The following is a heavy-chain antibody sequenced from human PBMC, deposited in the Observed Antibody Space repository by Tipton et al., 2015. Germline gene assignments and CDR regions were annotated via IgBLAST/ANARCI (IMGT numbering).Heavy chain of an antibody. J-gene: IGHJ4*02. Sequence: TLSLTCTVSGGSMSDYYWNWIRQSPGKGLEWIGYIRNSKYTFYNPSLESRVTISVHTSKTQFSLKLISVTAADTAVYYCACHDYDLLTRDYQTVDYWGQGTLVIVSS. D-gene: IGHD3-9*01. CDR1: GGSMSDYY. CDR3: ACHDYDLLTRDYQTVDY. V-gene: IGHV4-59*08. CDR2: IRNSKYT.